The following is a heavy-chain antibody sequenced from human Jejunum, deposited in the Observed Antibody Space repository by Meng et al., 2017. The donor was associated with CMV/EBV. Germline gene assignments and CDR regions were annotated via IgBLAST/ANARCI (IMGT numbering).Heavy chain of an antibody. D-gene: IGHD7-27*01. V-gene: IGHV3-74*01. CDR3: ARSTPSQTDYWG. CDR2: IDSDESNT. J-gene: IGHJ4*02. Sequence: RSYWMQWVRQAPGKGLVWVARIDSDESNTSDESKTRYADSVKGRFTISRDNAKNTLYLQMNSLRADDTAVYYCARSTPSQTDYWGWGQGTLVTVSS. CDR1: RSYW.